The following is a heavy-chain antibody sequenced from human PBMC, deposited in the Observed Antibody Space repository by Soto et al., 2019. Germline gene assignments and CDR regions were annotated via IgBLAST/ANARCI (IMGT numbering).Heavy chain of an antibody. D-gene: IGHD2-2*01. CDR3: ARGIGYQLLTNPPFYYYYGMDV. J-gene: IGHJ6*02. V-gene: IGHV4-59*01. CDR1: GGSISSYY. Sequence: PSETLRRTCTVSGGSISSYYWSWFRPPHGKGLEWIGYIYYTGSTNYNPSLKSRVTISVDTSKNQFSLKLSSVTAADTAVYYCARGIGYQLLTNPPFYYYYGMDVWGQGTTVT. CDR2: IYYTGST.